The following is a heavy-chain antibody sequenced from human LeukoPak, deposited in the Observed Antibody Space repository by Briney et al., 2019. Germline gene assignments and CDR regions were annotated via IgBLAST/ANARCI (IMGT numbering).Heavy chain of an antibody. CDR1: GYTFSSNW. CDR2: IYPGDSDT. V-gene: IGHV5-51*01. D-gene: IGHD1-26*01. CDR3: ARHRVGIYSRNHAFDI. Sequence: PGESLKISCKGSGYTFSSNWIGWVRQMPGKGLEWMGTIYPGDSDTRYSPSFQGQVTISADKSSSTAYLQWSSLKASDTAMYYCARHRVGIYSRNHAFDIWGQGTMVTVSS. J-gene: IGHJ3*02.